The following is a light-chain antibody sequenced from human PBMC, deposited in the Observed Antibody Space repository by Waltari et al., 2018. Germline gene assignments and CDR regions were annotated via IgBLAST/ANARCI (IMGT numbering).Light chain of an antibody. V-gene: IGLV4-69*01. Sequence: QLVLTQSPSASASLGASVKLTCTLSSGHITNVIAWHQQQPGKGLRFLRKVNSDGSHRKGGDIPDRFSGSGAGPERYLTISSRQSEEEADYYCETGGHGTWVFGGGTKLT. CDR2: VNSDGSH. CDR1: SGHITNV. J-gene: IGLJ3*02. CDR3: ETGGHGTWV.